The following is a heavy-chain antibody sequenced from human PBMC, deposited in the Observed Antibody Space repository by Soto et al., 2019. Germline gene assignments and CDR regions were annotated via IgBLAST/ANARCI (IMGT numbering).Heavy chain of an antibody. V-gene: IGHV1-18*01. CDR3: ARGAYCGGDCYSLVAFDY. CDR2: ISAYNGNT. J-gene: IGHJ4*02. CDR1: GYTFASYG. D-gene: IGHD2-21*02. Sequence: QVQLVQSGAEVKKPGASVKVSCKASGYTFASYGISWVRQAPGQGLEWMGWISAYNGNTNYAQKLQGRVTMTTDTSTSTAYMELRSLRSDDTAVYYCARGAYCGGDCYSLVAFDYWGQGTLVTVSS.